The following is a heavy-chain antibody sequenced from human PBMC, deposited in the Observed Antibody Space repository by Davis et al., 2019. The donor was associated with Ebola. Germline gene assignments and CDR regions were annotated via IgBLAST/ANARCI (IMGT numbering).Heavy chain of an antibody. CDR2: IYHSGST. CDR1: GDSISSRNW. CDR3: ARGAVAGEIYNWFDP. J-gene: IGHJ5*02. Sequence: SETLSLTCAVSGDSISSRNWWSWVRQSPGKGLEWIGEIYHSGSTNYNPSLRTPVTMSVDTSKNQFSLKLFSVTAADTAVYYCARGAVAGEIYNWFDPWGQGTLVTVSS. D-gene: IGHD6-19*01. V-gene: IGHV4-4*02.